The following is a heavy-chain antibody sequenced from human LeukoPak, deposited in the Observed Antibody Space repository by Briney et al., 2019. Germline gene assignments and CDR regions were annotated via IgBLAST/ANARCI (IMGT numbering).Heavy chain of an antibody. D-gene: IGHD6-19*01. Sequence: PGGSLRLSCTASGFTFGDYGLSWVRQAPGKGLEWVGFMRSKAYGGTTEYAASVKGRFTISRDDSKAIAYLQMNSLKTEDTAVYYCHSGWYSNYYYSMDVWGKGTTVTVSS. V-gene: IGHV3-49*04. J-gene: IGHJ6*03. CDR3: HSGWYSNYYYSMDV. CDR2: MRSKAYGGTT. CDR1: GFTFGDYG.